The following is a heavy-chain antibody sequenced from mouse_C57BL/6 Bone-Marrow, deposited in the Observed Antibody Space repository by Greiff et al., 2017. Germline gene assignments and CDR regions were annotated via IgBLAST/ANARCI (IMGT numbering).Heavy chain of an antibody. Sequence: QVQLQQPGTELVKPGASVKLSCKASGYTFTSYWMHWVKQRPGQGLEWIGNINPSNGGTAYNQKFKGKAILTADKSSSTAYMELRSLTSEDSAVYYCTRSFITTVVAFDYWGQGTTLTVSS. CDR3: TRSFITTVVAFDY. D-gene: IGHD1-1*01. V-gene: IGHV1-53*01. J-gene: IGHJ2*01. CDR2: INPSNGGT. CDR1: GYTFTSYW.